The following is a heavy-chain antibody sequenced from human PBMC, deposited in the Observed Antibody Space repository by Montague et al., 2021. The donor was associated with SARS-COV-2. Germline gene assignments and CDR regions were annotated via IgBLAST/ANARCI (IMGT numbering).Heavy chain of an antibody. J-gene: IGHJ4*02. V-gene: IGHV4-59*01. CDR3: ARVVAAAGTPVFDY. D-gene: IGHD6-13*01. Sequence: SETQSLTCTVSGGSISSYYWSWIRQPPGKGLEWIGYIYYSGSTNYNPSLKSRVTISVDTSKNQFSLKLSSVTAADTAVYYCARVVAAAGTPVFDYWGQGTLVTVSS. CDR2: IYYSGST. CDR1: GGSISSYY.